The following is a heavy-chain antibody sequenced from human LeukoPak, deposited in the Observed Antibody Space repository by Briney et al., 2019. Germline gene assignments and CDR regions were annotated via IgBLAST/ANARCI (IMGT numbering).Heavy chain of an antibody. CDR1: GYTFTGYY. CDR3: AREGYYDSTGNDY. CDR2: INPNSGGT. J-gene: IGHJ4*02. Sequence: GASVKVSCKASGYTFTGYYMHRVRQAPGQGLEWMGRINPNSGGTNYSQKSQGRVTMTRDTSISTAYMELSRLRSDDTAVYYCAREGYYDSTGNDYWGQGTLVTVSS. V-gene: IGHV1-2*06. D-gene: IGHD3-22*01.